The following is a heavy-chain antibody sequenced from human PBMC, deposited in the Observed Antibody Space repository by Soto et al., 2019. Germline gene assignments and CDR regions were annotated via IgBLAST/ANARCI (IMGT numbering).Heavy chain of an antibody. CDR2: IYYSGST. CDR1: GGSISSCDYY. V-gene: IGHV4-30-4*01. J-gene: IGHJ3*02. D-gene: IGHD3-22*01. CDR3: ARDLYYDSSGYYYGDDAFDI. Sequence: QVQLQESGPGLVKPSQTLSLTCTVSGGSISSCDYYCSWFRQPPGKVLEWIGYIYYSGSTYYNPSLKSRVTISVDTSKNQFSLKLSSVTAADTAVYYCARDLYYDSSGYYYGDDAFDIWGQGTMVTVSS.